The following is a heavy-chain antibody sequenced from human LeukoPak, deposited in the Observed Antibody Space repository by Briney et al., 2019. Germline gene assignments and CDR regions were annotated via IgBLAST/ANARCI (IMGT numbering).Heavy chain of an antibody. CDR2: TNPNSGGT. J-gene: IGHJ4*02. D-gene: IGHD2-21*02. CDR1: GYTFTGYY. V-gene: IGHV1-2*06. Sequence: ASVTVSFKASGYTFTGYYMHWVRQAPAQGLELMGLTNPNSGGTNYAQKFQGRVTMTRDTSISTAYMELSRLRSDDTAVYYCARERSGIVVVTAPFDYWGQGTLVTVSS. CDR3: ARERSGIVVVTAPFDY.